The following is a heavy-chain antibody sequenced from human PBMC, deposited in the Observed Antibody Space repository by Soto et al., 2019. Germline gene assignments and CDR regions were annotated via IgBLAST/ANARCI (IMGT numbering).Heavy chain of an antibody. CDR2: IIPILNKT. CDR3: LKDFSGYTSL. D-gene: IGHD3-3*01. J-gene: IGHJ4*02. CDR1: GGPFNNFI. Sequence: QVLLEQSGSVVKRPGSSVTVSCKASGGPFNNFIFTWVRQAPGQGLEWMGRIIPILNKTNYAQTFRGRVAITADTPASTSYIELTGLRLDDTAMYYCLKDFSGYTSLWGQGTLVSVTS. V-gene: IGHV1-69*02.